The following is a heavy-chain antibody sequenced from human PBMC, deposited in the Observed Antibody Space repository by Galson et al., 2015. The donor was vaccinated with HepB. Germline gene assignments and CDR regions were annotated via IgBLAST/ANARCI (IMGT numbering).Heavy chain of an antibody. D-gene: IGHD2-2*03. CDR3: ARDGYCSRTTCYQYFDP. CDR1: GYTFTDYY. J-gene: IGHJ5*02. Sequence: SVKVSCKASGYTFTDYYIHWVRQAPGQGLEWMGRINPNSGATNYAQKFQGRVTVTRDTSISTAYMELSRLRSDDTAVYYCARDGYCSRTTCYQYFDPWGQGTLVTVSS. CDR2: INPNSGAT. V-gene: IGHV1-2*06.